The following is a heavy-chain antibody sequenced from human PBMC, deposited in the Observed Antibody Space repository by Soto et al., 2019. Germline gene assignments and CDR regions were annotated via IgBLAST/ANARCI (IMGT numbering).Heavy chain of an antibody. CDR3: VRPRPSGENYGMDV. CDR1: GLTVSHNS. V-gene: IGHV3-53*01. CDR2: LYTEGTT. D-gene: IGHD3-16*01. J-gene: IGHJ6*02. Sequence: PGGSLRLSCVASGLTVSHNSMTWVRQAPEMGLEWVSILYTEGTTYYADSVTGRFTISSDSSKNTLFLQMDSLRAEDTAVYYCVRPRPSGENYGMDVWGQGTTVTVSS.